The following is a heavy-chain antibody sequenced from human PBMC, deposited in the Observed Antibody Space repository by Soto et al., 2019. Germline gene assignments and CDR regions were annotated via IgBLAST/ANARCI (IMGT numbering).Heavy chain of an antibody. Sequence: QVQLVQSGAEVKKPGASVKVSCKASGYTFTSYDIIWVRQATGQGLEWMGWMNPSTGNTDSAEKFQCRLIMTRNTSISTVYMELSSLSFEDTAVDYFARGRLIVAGGFDPWGQGTLVTVSS. D-gene: IGHD5-12*01. CDR2: MNPSTGNT. V-gene: IGHV1-8*01. J-gene: IGHJ5*02. CDR1: GYTFTSYD. CDR3: ARGRLIVAGGFDP.